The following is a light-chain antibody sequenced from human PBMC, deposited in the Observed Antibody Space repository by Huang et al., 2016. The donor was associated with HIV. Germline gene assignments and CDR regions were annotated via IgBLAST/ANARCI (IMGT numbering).Light chain of an antibody. J-gene: IGKJ4*01. CDR1: QSVSSD. CDR3: QQYNNWPPLT. Sequence: EIVMTQSPATLSVSPGERATLSCRASQSVSSDLAWHQQSPGQAPRLLIYGASTRATGVPARFSGSGSGTEFTLTISSLQSEDFAVYYCQQYNNWPPLTFGGGTKVEIK. CDR2: GAS. V-gene: IGKV3-15*01.